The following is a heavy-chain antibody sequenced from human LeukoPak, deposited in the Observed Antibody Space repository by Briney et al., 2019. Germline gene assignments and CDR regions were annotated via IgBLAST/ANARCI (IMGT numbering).Heavy chain of an antibody. CDR2: INPNSGGT. V-gene: IGHV1-2*02. Sequence: SVNVSCKASGYTFTGNYMHWVRQAPGQGLEWMGWINPNSGGTNYAQKFQGRVTMTRDTSISTAYMELSRLRSDDTAVYYCARESIVGATTLDYWGQGTLVTVSS. J-gene: IGHJ4*02. CDR3: ARESIVGATTLDY. D-gene: IGHD1-26*01. CDR1: GYTFTGNY.